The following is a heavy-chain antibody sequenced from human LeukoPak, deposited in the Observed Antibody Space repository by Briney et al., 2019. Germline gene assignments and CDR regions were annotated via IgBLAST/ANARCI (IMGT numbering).Heavy chain of an antibody. CDR3: ARAPFLRLFDY. J-gene: IGHJ4*02. Sequence: PGGSLRLSCAASGFTFSSYEMNWVRQAPGKGLEWVSYISSSGSTIYYADSVKGRFTISRDNAKNSLYLQMNSLRAEDTAVYYCARAPFLRLFDYWGQGTLVTVSS. V-gene: IGHV3-48*03. CDR1: GFTFSSYE. CDR2: ISSSGSTI. D-gene: IGHD5/OR15-5a*01.